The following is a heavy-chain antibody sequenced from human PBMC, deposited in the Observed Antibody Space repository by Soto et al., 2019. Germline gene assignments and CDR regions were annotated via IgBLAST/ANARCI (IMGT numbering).Heavy chain of an antibody. J-gene: IGHJ5*02. CDR2: TYYRSKWYN. D-gene: IGHD3-10*01. CDR3: ARRTAGGSETYYNSWFDP. CDR1: GDSVSSNSAA. Sequence: PSETLSLTCAISGDSVSSNSAAWNWIRQSPSRGLEWLGRTYYRSKWYNDYAVSVKSRITINPDTSKNQFSLQLNSVTPEDTAVYYCARRTAGGSETYYNSWFDPWGQGTLVTVSS. V-gene: IGHV6-1*01.